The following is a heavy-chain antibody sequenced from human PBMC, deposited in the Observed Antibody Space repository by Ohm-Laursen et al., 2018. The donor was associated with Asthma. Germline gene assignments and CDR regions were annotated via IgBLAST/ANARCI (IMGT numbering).Heavy chain of an antibody. J-gene: IGHJ4*02. Sequence: SLRLSCAASGFTFSSYSVNWVRQAPGKGLEWVSYISSSSSTIYYADSVKGRFTISRDNSKTTLHLQMNSLRAEDTAVYYCARELHDYGIDYWGQGTLVTVSS. V-gene: IGHV3-48*01. D-gene: IGHD4-17*01. CDR3: ARELHDYGIDY. CDR1: GFTFSSYS. CDR2: ISSSSSTI.